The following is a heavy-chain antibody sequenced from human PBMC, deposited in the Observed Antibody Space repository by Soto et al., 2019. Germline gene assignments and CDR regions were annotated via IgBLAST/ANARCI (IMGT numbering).Heavy chain of an antibody. CDR3: AHIPGAPHRHPFVY. D-gene: IGHD3-10*01. CDR2: IYWDDDK. J-gene: IGHJ4*02. V-gene: IGHV2-5*02. CDR1: GFSLSTSGVG. Sequence: SGPTLVKPTQTLTLTCTFSGFSLSTSGVGVGWIRQPPGKALEWLALIYWDDDKRYSPSLKSRLTITKDTSKNQVVLTMTNMDPVDTATYYCAHIPGAPHRHPFVYWGQGTLVTVSS.